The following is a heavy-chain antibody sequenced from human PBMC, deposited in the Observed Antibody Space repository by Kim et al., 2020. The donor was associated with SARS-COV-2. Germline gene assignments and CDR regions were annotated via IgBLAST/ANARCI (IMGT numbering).Heavy chain of an antibody. D-gene: IGHD3-22*01. CDR3: ARFNALANSGPDSSGSTWYYGMDV. J-gene: IGHJ6*02. CDR2: TYYRSKWYN. V-gene: IGHV6-1*01. Sequence: SQTLSLTCAISGDSVSSNSAAWNWIRQSPSRGLEWLGRTYYRSKWYNDYAVSVKSRITINPDTSKNQFSLQLNSVTPEDTAVYYCARFNALANSGPDSSGSTWYYGMDVWGQGTTVTVSS. CDR1: GDSVSSNSAA.